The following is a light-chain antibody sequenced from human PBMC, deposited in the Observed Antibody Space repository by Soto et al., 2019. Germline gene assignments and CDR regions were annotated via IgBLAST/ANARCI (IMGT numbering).Light chain of an antibody. J-gene: IGKJ1*01. CDR2: TGS. CDR1: QAIDSW. Sequence: DIQMTQSPSSVSASVGDRVTITCRARQAIDSWLAWYQQKPGEAPKLLIFTGSRLHSGVPPRFSGSGSGTDFTLTITSLQPEDFATYYCQQTLSFPLPFGQGAKV. CDR3: QQTLSFPLP. V-gene: IGKV1-12*01.